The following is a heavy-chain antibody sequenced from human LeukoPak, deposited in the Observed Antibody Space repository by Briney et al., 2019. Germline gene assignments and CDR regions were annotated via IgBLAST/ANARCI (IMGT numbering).Heavy chain of an antibody. CDR2: IYYSGST. V-gene: IGHV4-59*12. CDR1: GGSISSYY. J-gene: IGHJ4*02. D-gene: IGHD1-26*01. CDR3: ARDRAPGQGYSGSYIFDY. Sequence: SETLSLTCTVSGGSISSYYWSWIRQPPGKGLEWIGYIYYSGSTNYNPSLKSRVTISVDTSKNQFSLKLSSVTAADTAVYYCARDRAPGQGYSGSYIFDYWGQGTLVTVSS.